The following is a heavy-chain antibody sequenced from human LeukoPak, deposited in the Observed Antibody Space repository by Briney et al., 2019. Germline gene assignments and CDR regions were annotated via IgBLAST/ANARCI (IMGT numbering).Heavy chain of an antibody. J-gene: IGHJ4*02. CDR2: ITGGGEST. Sequence: GGSLRLSCAASGFTFEASAMSWVRQAPGKGLEWVAVITGGGESTYYADSVKGRFTISRDNSKKTLFLQMNSLRAEDTAVYFCAKNIRDQLLCGFNCWGQGIVVTVSS. CDR1: GFTFEASA. CDR3: AKNIRDQLLCGFNC. V-gene: IGHV3-23*01. D-gene: IGHD2-2*01.